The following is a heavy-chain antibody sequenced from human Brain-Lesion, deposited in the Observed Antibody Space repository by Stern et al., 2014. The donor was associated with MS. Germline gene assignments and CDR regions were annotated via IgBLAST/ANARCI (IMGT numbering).Heavy chain of an antibody. Sequence: QVQLQESGPGLVKPSDTLSLTCSVSGDSLSSSTFYWGWIRQPPGKGPEWIGSVYYSGNTYYHPSLKSRVTLSVDTSKNQFSLRLTSVTAADTAVYYCARHQLGYGYAYLRYWGQGTLVTVSS. CDR1: GDSLSSSTFY. J-gene: IGHJ4*02. V-gene: IGHV4-39*01. CDR3: ARHQLGYGYAYLRY. D-gene: IGHD5-18*01. CDR2: VYYSGNT.